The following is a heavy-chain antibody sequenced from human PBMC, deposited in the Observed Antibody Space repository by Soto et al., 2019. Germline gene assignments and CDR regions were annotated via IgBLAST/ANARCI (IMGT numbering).Heavy chain of an antibody. Sequence: GGSLRLSCAASGFTFSSYAMSWVRQAPGKGLEWVSAISGSGGSTYYADSVKGRFTIPRDNSKNTLYLQMNSLRAEDTAVYYCAGGIQLWWFDYWGQGTLVTVSS. CDR3: AGGIQLWWFDY. CDR2: ISGSGGST. J-gene: IGHJ4*02. CDR1: GFTFSSYA. V-gene: IGHV3-23*01. D-gene: IGHD5-18*01.